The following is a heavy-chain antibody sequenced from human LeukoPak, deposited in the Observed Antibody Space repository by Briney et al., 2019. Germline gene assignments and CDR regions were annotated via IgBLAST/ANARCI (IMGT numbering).Heavy chain of an antibody. D-gene: IGHD3-3*01. CDR1: GGSISSGDYY. V-gene: IGHV4-30-4*08. J-gene: IGHJ5*02. CDR3: ARTPTHDFWSRPGGFDH. CDR2: IYYSGST. Sequence: SQTLSLTCTVSGGSISSGDYYWSWIRQPPGKGLEWIGYIYYSGSTYYNPSLKSRVTISVDTSKNQFSLKLSSVTAADTAVYYCARTPTHDFWSRPGGFDHWGQGTLVTVSS.